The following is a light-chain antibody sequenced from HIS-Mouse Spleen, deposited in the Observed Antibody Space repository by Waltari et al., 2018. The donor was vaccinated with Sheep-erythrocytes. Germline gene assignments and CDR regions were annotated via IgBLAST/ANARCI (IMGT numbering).Light chain of an antibody. V-gene: IGLV3-10*01. CDR1: ALPKKY. CDR3: YSTDSSGNHRV. Sequence: SYELTQPPSVSVSPGQTARITCSGDALPKKYAYWYQQKSGQAPVLVIYEDSKRPSGTPEGFSGSRSGNMATLTISGAQVEDEADYYCYSTDSSGNHRVFGGGTKLTVL. J-gene: IGLJ2*01. CDR2: EDS.